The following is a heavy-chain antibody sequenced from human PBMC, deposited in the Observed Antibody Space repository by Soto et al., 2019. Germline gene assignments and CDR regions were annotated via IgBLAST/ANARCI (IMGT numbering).Heavy chain of an antibody. CDR3: AYRQDYRGNWDSGWLDP. CDR2: IYRDDDK. D-gene: IGHD5-12*01. V-gene: IGHV2-5*02. CDR1: GFSFATSGVS. J-gene: IGHJ5*02. Sequence: QITLKESGPTLVKPTQTLTLTCGFSGFSFATSGVSVGWIRQPPGKALEWLGFIYRDDDKRYNPSLRTRLSIFKDTSKNLVVLVMTNMDPVDTATYYCAYRQDYRGNWDSGWLDPWGQGILVTVSS.